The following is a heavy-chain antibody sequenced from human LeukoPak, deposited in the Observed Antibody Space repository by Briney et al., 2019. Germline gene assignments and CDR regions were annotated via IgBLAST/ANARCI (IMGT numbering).Heavy chain of an antibody. V-gene: IGHV3-48*02. Sequence: GGALRLSCAASGFTFSTYNLNWVRQAPGKGLEWVSYISSSGSTKYYADSVKGRFTISRDNVKNSLFLQMNSLSDEDTAVYYCARDFLTGYFDYWGQGTLVTVSS. J-gene: IGHJ4*02. CDR2: ISSSGSTK. CDR1: GFTFSTYN. CDR3: ARDFLTGYFDY. D-gene: IGHD3-9*01.